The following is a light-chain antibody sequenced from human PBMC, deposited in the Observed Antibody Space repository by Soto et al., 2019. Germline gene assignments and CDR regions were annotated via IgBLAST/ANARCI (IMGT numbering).Light chain of an antibody. Sequence: EIVLTQSPATLSLSPGERATLPCRASQSVGGYLDWYQQKPGQAPRLLIYDASNRASGIPARFSGSGSGTDFTLTISSLEPEDLAVYYCHQRSNWPPLTFGGGTKVEIK. CDR3: HQRSNWPPLT. J-gene: IGKJ4*01. CDR1: QSVGGY. CDR2: DAS. V-gene: IGKV3-11*01.